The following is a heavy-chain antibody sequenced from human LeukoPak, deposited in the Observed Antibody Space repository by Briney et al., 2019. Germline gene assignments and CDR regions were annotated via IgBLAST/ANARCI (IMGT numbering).Heavy chain of an antibody. Sequence: GRSLRLSCAASGFTFDDYAMHWVRQAPGRGLEWVSGISWNSGSICYADSVKGRFTISRDNAKNSLYLQMNSLRAEDTALYYCAKGGDCWSGYLDSFDIWGQGTMVTVSS. CDR3: AKGGDCWSGYLDSFDI. CDR1: GFTFDDYA. V-gene: IGHV3-9*01. CDR2: ISWNSGSI. J-gene: IGHJ3*02. D-gene: IGHD3-3*01.